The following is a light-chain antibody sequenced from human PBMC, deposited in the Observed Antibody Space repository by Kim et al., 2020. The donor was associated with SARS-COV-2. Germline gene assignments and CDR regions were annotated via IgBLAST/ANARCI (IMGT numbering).Light chain of an antibody. J-gene: IGLJ2*01. Sequence: PGQSITISCTGTSSDVGSYNLVSWYQQHPGKAPKLMIYDVSKRPSGVSNRFSGSKSGNTASLTISGLQAEDEADYYCCSYAGSSTLFGGGTKLTVL. CDR2: DVS. V-gene: IGLV2-23*02. CDR1: SSDVGSYNL. CDR3: CSYAGSSTL.